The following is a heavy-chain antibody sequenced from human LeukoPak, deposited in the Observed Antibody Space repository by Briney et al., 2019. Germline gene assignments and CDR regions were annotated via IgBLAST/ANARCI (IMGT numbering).Heavy chain of an antibody. Sequence: PSETLSLTCTVSGGSISTSNYYWGWIRQPPGKGLEWIGSIYYSGSTYYNPSLKSRVTISVDTSKNQFSLKLSSVTAADTAVYYCARHLIHYYYGSGSYWPFDYWGQGTLVTVSS. J-gene: IGHJ4*02. V-gene: IGHV4-39*01. CDR2: IYYSGST. CDR1: GGSISTSNYY. D-gene: IGHD3-10*01. CDR3: ARHLIHYYYGSGSYWPFDY.